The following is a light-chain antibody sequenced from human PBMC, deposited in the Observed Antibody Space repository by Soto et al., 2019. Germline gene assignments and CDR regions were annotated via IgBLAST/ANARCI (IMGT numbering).Light chain of an antibody. CDR2: DVS. CDR1: SXDVGGYNY. CDR3: CSYAGSFYV. V-gene: IGLV2-11*01. J-gene: IGLJ1*01. Sequence: QSALTQPRSVSGSPGQSVSISCTGTSXDVGGYNYVSWYQQHPCKAPKLMIHDVSERPSGVPDRFSGSKSGNTASLTISGLQAEDEADYYCCSYAGSFYVFGTGTKVTVL.